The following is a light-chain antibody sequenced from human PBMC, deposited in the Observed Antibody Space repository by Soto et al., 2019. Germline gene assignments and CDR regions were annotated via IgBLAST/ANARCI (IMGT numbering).Light chain of an antibody. V-gene: IGKV3-20*01. Sequence: EIVLTQSPGTLSLSIGEGATLSCRASQSVSNRYLAWYQKKPGQAPRLLIYGASSRATGIPNRFSGSGSGTDFTLTISRLEPEDFAVYYCQQYDNSPITFGQGTRLDIK. CDR1: QSVSNRY. J-gene: IGKJ5*01. CDR3: QQYDNSPIT. CDR2: GAS.